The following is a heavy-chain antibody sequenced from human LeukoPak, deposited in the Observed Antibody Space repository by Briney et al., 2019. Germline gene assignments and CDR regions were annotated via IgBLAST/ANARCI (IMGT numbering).Heavy chain of an antibody. CDR2: INPSGGST. D-gene: IGHD6-19*01. J-gene: IGHJ4*02. Sequence: ASVKVSCKASGYTFTSYYMHWVRQAPGQGLEWMGIINPSGGSTSYAQKFQGRVTMTRDTSTSTVYMELSSLRSEDTAVYYCASGIRIAVAGTGFDYWGQGTLVTVSS. CDR1: GYTFTSYY. V-gene: IGHV1-46*01. CDR3: ASGIRIAVAGTGFDY.